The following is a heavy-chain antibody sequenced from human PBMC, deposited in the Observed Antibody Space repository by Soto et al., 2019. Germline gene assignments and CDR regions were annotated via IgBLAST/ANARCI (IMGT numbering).Heavy chain of an antibody. D-gene: IGHD2-2*01. CDR2: LSGSGGST. V-gene: IGHV3-23*01. Sequence: GGSLRLSCAAPGFTFSTYAMNWVRQAPGKGLEWVSALSGSGGSTYYADSVKGRFTISRDNSKNTLYLQMNSLRADDTAVYYCAKGSSSPPNWFDPWGQGTLVTVSS. CDR1: GFTFSTYA. J-gene: IGHJ5*02. CDR3: AKGSSSPPNWFDP.